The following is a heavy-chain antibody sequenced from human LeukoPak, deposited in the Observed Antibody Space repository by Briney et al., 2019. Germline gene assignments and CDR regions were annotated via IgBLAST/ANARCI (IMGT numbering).Heavy chain of an antibody. CDR1: GGSISSYY. D-gene: IGHD6-13*01. J-gene: IGHJ4*02. CDR3: ARGDSSMFPFDY. V-gene: IGHV4-59*01. Sequence: SETLSLTCTVSGGSISSYYWRWIRQPPGKGLEWIGYIYYSGSTNYNPSLKSRVTISVDTSKNQFSLKLSSVTAADTAVYYCARGDSSMFPFDYWGQGTLVTVSS. CDR2: IYYSGST.